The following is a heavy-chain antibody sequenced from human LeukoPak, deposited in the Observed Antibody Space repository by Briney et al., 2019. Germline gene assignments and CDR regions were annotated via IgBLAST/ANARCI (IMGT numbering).Heavy chain of an antibody. Sequence: GGSLRLSCAASGFTFDDYAMHWVRQAPGKGLEWVSLISGDGGSTYYADSVKGRFTISRDNSKNSLYLQMSSLRAEDTAVYYCARARYSSSGAFDTWGQGTMVTVSS. CDR2: ISGDGGST. CDR3: ARARYSSSGAFDT. V-gene: IGHV3-43*02. D-gene: IGHD6-13*01. J-gene: IGHJ3*02. CDR1: GFTFDDYA.